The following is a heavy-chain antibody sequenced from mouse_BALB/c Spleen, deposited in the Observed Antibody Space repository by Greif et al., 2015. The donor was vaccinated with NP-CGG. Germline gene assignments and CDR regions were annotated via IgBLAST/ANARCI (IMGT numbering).Heavy chain of an antibody. J-gene: IGHJ4*01. V-gene: IGHV1-7*01. CDR2: INPSTGYT. D-gene: IGHD1-1*01. CDR1: GYTFTSYW. Sequence: QVHVKQSGAELAKPGASVKMSCKASGYTFTSYWMHWVKQRPGQGLEWIGYINPSTGYTEYNQKFKDKATLTADKSSSTAYMQLSSLTSEDSAVYYCARRGTTVVASMDYWGQGTSDTVSS. CDR3: ARRGTTVVASMDY.